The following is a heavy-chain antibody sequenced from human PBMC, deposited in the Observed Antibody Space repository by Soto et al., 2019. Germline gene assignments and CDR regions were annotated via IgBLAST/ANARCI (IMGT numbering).Heavy chain of an antibody. CDR1: GDTFDSFG. CDR2: INVYNGNT. Sequence: QVQVVQSGPEVKKPGASVKVSCKASGDTFDSFGITWVRQAPGQGLEWMGWINVYNGNTNYAQRLQGRITLTTDTSTSTAYMELRTLRSDDTAMYYCVASTHFDYWGQGTLVTVSS. CDR3: VASTHFDY. V-gene: IGHV1-18*01. J-gene: IGHJ4*02.